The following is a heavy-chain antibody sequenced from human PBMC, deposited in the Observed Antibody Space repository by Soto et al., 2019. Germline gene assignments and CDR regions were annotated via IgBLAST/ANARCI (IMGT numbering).Heavy chain of an antibody. CDR1: GXTFSSYW. V-gene: IGHV3-7*01. CDR3: AKSYGRLNYYSYGMDV. Sequence: GSLRVSCSASGXTFSSYWMSWVRQAPGKGLELVANVKQDGSDKYYVESVKGRFTISRDNAKKSMYLQMNSLRADETAVYYCAKSYGRLNYYSYGMDVWGQGTTLTV. CDR2: VKQDGSDK. D-gene: IGHD1-26*01. J-gene: IGHJ6*02.